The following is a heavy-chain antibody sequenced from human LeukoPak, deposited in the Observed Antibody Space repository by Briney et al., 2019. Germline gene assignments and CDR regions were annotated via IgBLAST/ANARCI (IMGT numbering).Heavy chain of an antibody. J-gene: IGHJ6*03. CDR1: GYSFNTYW. Sequence: GESLKISCKGSGYSFNTYWIAWVRQMPGKGLEWMGMIYPGDSDTRYSPSLQGQVTISADKSIRTAYLQWSSLKASDTAVYYCARHYNYYMDVWAKGTTVTVSS. CDR2: IYPGDSDT. CDR3: ARHYNYYMDV. V-gene: IGHV5-51*01.